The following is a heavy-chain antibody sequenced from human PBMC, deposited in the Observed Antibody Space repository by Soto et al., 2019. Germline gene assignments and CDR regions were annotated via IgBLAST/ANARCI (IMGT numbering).Heavy chain of an antibody. Sequence: GASVKVSCKASGGTFSSYAISWVRQAPGQGLEWMGGIIPIFGTANYAQKFQGRVTITADESTSTAYMELSSLRSEDTAVYYCANAPLAYHPGEDYGGNSRGAFDIWGQGTMVTVSS. CDR3: ANAPLAYHPGEDYGGNSRGAFDI. CDR2: IIPIFGTA. V-gene: IGHV1-69*13. CDR1: GGTFSSYA. D-gene: IGHD4-17*01. J-gene: IGHJ3*02.